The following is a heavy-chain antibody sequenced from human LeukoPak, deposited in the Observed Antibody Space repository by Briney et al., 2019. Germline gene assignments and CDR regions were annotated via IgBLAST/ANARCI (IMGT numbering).Heavy chain of an antibody. D-gene: IGHD6-13*01. CDR1: GGSFSGYY. CDR3: ARAPTPGIAAPPFQH. Sequence: PSETLSLTCAVYGGSFSGYYWSWIRQPPGTGLEWIGEINHSGSTNYNPSLKSRVTISVDTSKNQFSLKLSSVTAADTAVYYCARAPTPGIAAPPFQHGGQGTLVTVSS. V-gene: IGHV4-34*01. J-gene: IGHJ1*01. CDR2: INHSGST.